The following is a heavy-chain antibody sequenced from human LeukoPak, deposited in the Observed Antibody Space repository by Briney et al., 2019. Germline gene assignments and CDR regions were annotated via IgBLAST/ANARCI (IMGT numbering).Heavy chain of an antibody. CDR2: IKDDGSQK. CDR1: GFTFSSYW. Sequence: GGSLRLSCAASGFTFSSYWMAWVRQAPGKELEWVANIKDDGSQKYYVDSVKGRFTISRDNAENSLYLQTNSLRAEDTAVYYCARYKLYHGAFDIWGQGTMVTVSS. V-gene: IGHV3-7*01. CDR3: ARYKLYHGAFDI. J-gene: IGHJ3*02. D-gene: IGHD2-2*01.